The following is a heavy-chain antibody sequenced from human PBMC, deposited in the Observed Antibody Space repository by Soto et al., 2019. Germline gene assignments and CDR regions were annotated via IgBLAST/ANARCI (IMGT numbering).Heavy chain of an antibody. D-gene: IGHD6-19*01. Sequence: EVQLVESGGGLVQPGGSLRLSCAASGFTFSSYEMNWVRQAPGKGLEWVSYISSSGSTIYYADSVQGRFTISRDNAKNSLYLQMNSLRAEDTAVYYCARDNRLAGLSYYYYGMDVWGQGTTVTVS. J-gene: IGHJ6*02. V-gene: IGHV3-48*03. CDR2: ISSSGSTI. CDR1: GFTFSSYE. CDR3: ARDNRLAGLSYYYYGMDV.